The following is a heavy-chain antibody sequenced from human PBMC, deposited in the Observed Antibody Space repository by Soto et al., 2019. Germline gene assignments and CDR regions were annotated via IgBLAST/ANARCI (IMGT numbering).Heavy chain of an antibody. CDR1: GFTFSDYY. D-gene: IGHD3-16*01. CDR3: ERDLLRFRWYFDL. CDR2: ISSSSSYT. Sequence: PXESLRLSCAASGFTFSDYYMSWIRQAPGKGLEWVSYISSSSSYTNYADSVKGRFTISRDNAKNSLYLQMNSLRAEDTAVYYCERDLLRFRWYFDLWGRGTLVTVSS. V-gene: IGHV3-11*06. J-gene: IGHJ2*01.